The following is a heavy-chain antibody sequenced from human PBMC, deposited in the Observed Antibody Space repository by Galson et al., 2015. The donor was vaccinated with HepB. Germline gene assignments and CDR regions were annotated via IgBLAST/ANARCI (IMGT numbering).Heavy chain of an antibody. CDR1: GFSLSTSGVG. J-gene: IGHJ4*02. D-gene: IGHD4-17*01. V-gene: IGHV2-5*02. CDR3: AHSADYWTTVTTNFDY. Sequence: PAPVKPTQTLTLTCTFSGFSLSTSGVGVGWIRQPPGKALEWLALIYWDDDKRYSPSLKSRLTITKDTSKNQVVLTMTNMDPVDTATYYCAHSADYWTTVTTNFDYWGQGTLVTVSS. CDR2: IYWDDDK.